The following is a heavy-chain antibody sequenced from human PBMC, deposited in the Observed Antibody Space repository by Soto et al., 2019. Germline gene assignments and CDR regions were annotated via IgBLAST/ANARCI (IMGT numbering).Heavy chain of an antibody. CDR2: ISGSGGST. V-gene: IGHV3-23*01. CDR3: ARRTVGWYFDL. D-gene: IGHD4-17*01. J-gene: IGHJ2*01. CDR1: GFTFSIYA. Sequence: EVQLLESGGGLVQAGGSLRLSCAASGFTFSIYAMNWVRQAPGKGLEWVSVISGSGGSTYYADSVKGRFTISRDNSKNTLDLQMNSLRAEDTAVYYCARRTVGWYFDLWGRGTLVTVSS.